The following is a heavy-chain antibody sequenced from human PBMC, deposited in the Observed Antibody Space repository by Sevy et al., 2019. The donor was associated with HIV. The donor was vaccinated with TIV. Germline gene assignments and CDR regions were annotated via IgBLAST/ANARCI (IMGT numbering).Heavy chain of an antibody. CDR2: VFPGDSDT. CDR1: GYDFKNYW. D-gene: IGHD2-21*02. V-gene: IGHV5-51*01. J-gene: IGHJ4*02. CDR3: ARHPYCGGDCFIDS. Sequence: GESLKISCQASGYDFKNYWIGWVRHVPGGGLEWMGIVFPGDSDTRYGPSFEGQVTISADKSKTTAYLHWNSLKASDSGIFYCARHPYCGGDCFIDSWGQGTMVTVSS.